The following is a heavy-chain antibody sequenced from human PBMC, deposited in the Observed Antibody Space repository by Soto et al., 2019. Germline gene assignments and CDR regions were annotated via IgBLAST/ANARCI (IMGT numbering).Heavy chain of an antibody. Sequence: PGGSLRLSCAASGFTFSNYWMHWVRQVPGKGLVWVSHINREGSSIAYADSVKGRFTISRDNAKNTLYLQMNSLRAEDTAVYYCARNSEHLFDCWGQGALVTVSS. CDR3: ARNSEHLFDC. J-gene: IGHJ4*02. V-gene: IGHV3-74*01. CDR2: INREGSSI. CDR1: GFTFSNYW.